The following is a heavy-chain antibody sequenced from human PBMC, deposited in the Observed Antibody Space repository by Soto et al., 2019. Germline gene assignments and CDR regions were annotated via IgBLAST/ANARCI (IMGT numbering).Heavy chain of an antibody. D-gene: IGHD1-1*01. V-gene: IGHV1-69-2*01. CDR1: GYTFTVYY. CDR2: VDPEDGET. CDR3: ATVETTATTPFDP. Sequence: EVQLVQSGAEVKKPGTTVKISCKASGYTFTVYYIHWVQQAPGKGLKWMGLVDPEDGETIYAEKFQGRVTMTADTSTDTAYMELSSLRSDDTAVYYCATVETTATTPFDPWGQGTLVTVSS. J-gene: IGHJ5*02.